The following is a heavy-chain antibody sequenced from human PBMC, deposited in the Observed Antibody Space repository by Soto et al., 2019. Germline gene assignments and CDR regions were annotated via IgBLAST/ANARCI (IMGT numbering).Heavy chain of an antibody. CDR3: ARERGDPYYDILTGYYPWFDP. J-gene: IGHJ5*02. CDR2: IYYSGSI. V-gene: IGHV4-59*01. CDR1: GGSISSYY. D-gene: IGHD3-9*01. Sequence: SETLSLTCTVSGGSISSYYWSWIRQPPGKGLEWIGYIYYSGSINYNPSLKSRVTISVDTSKNQFSLKLSSVTAADTAVYYCARERGDPYYDILTGYYPWFDPWGQGTLVTVSS.